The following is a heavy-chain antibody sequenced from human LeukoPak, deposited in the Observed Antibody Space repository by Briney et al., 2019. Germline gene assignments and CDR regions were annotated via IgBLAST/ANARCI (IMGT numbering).Heavy chain of an antibody. J-gene: IGHJ6*02. V-gene: IGHV1-69*13. D-gene: IGHD6-6*01. CDR3: ARKRVSSSSTYYYYGMGV. Sequence: GASVKVSCKASGGTFSSYAISWVRQAPGQGREWMGGIIPIFGTANYAQKFQGRVTIPPHESTSTAYMELSSLRSEDTAVYYCARKRVSSSSTYYYYGMGVWGQGTTVTVSS. CDR1: GGTFSSYA. CDR2: IIPIFGTA.